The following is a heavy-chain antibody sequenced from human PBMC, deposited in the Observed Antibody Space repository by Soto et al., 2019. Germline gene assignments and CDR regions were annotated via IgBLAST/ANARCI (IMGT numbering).Heavy chain of an antibody. V-gene: IGHV3-21*01. CDR1: GFTFSSYS. J-gene: IGHJ4*02. CDR2: ISSSSSYI. CDR3: ARDMVGSVTTLEEDDY. D-gene: IGHD4-17*01. Sequence: GGSLRLSCAASGFTFSSYSMNWVRQAPGKGLEWVSSISSSSSYIYYADSVKGRFTISRDNAKNSLYLQMNSLRAEDTAVYYCARDMVGSVTTLEEDDYWGQGTLVTVSS.